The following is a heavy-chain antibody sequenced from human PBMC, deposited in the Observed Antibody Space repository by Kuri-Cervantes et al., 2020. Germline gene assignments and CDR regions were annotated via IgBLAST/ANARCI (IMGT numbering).Heavy chain of an antibody. D-gene: IGHD3-10*01. CDR2: IYYSGST. CDR3: ARRGDV. Sequence: GSLRLSCTVSGGSISSYYWSWIRQPPGKGLEWIGYIYYSGSTNYNPSLKSRVTISVDTSKNQFSLKLSSVTAADTAVYYCARRGDVWGQGTTVTVSS. J-gene: IGHJ6*02. CDR1: GGSISSYY. V-gene: IGHV4-59*01.